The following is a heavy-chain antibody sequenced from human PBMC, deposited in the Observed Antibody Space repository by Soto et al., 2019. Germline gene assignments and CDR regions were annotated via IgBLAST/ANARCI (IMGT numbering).Heavy chain of an antibody. Sequence: ASVKVSCKASGYTFTGYYSHWVRQAPGQGLEWMRSINPNSGGTNYAQKFQGRVTMTRDTSISTAYMELSRLRSDDTAVYYCARFLKAAGDYYYYGMDVWGPGTTVTVFS. D-gene: IGHD6-13*01. V-gene: IGHV1-2*02. CDR3: ARFLKAAGDYYYYGMDV. J-gene: IGHJ6*02. CDR1: GYTFTGYY. CDR2: INPNSGGT.